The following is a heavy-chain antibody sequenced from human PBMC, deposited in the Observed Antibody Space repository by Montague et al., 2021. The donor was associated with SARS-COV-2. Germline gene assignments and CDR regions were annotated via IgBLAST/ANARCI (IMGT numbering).Heavy chain of an antibody. CDR2: ISGVSTGT. Sequence: SLRLYCAASGFTFSGCGMYWVRRAPGKGLEWLSSISGVSTGTYYADSVKGRFTISRDNSRDTLYLQMSSLRAEDTAIYYCAKSLLGVGTTGMDFWGQGTLVTVSS. CDR1: GFTFSGCG. D-gene: IGHD1-14*01. J-gene: IGHJ4*02. V-gene: IGHV3-23*01. CDR3: AKSLLGVGTTGMDF.